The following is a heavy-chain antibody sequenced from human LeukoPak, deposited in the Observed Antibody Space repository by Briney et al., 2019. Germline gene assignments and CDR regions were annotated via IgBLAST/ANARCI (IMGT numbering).Heavy chain of an antibody. CDR2: INQDGIEK. Sequence: TGGTLKLNFAASGSTITSYLMSWVRQAPGKGLEWVANINQDGIEKYYVASVRGRLTISRDNAKNSIYVQMNSLRAEDAAVYYCARRFDGYYGFDLWGQGTMVTVSS. D-gene: IGHD5-24*01. CDR1: GSTITSYL. J-gene: IGHJ3*01. V-gene: IGHV3-7*05. CDR3: ARRFDGYYGFDL.